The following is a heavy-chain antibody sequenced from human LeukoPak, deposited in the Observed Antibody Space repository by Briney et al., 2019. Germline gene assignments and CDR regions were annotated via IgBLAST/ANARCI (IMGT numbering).Heavy chain of an antibody. CDR1: GGSISSYY. D-gene: IGHD6-19*01. J-gene: IGHJ4*02. V-gene: IGHV4-59*08. CDR3: ARSSSSGWYRIFDY. Sequence: SETLSLTCTVSGGSISSYYWSWIRQLPGKGLEWIGYIYYSGSTNYNPSLKSRVTISVDTSKNQFSLKLSSVTAADTAVYYCARSSSSGWYRIFDYWGQGTLVTVSS. CDR2: IYYSGST.